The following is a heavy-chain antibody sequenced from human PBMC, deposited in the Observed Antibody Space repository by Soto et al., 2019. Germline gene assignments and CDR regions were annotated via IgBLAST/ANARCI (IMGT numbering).Heavy chain of an antibody. CDR1: GFTFSTYG. Sequence: DVQLLESEGGLVQWGGSLRLSCVTSGFTFSTYGMTWVRQAPGKGLEWVSYGGSGGSRYYAESVKGRFTISRDNSKNTLSLEMNSLRAEDTATYYCVKFRGRAYPYYYMDVWGKGTTVTVSS. CDR3: VKFRGRAYPYYYMDV. V-gene: IGHV3-23*01. D-gene: IGHD3-10*01. CDR2: YGGSGGSR. J-gene: IGHJ6*03.